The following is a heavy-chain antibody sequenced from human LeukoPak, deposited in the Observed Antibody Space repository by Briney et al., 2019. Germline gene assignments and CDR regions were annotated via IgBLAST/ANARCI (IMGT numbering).Heavy chain of an antibody. Sequence: SETLSLTCTVSGGSISSYYWSWIRQPPGKGLEWIGYIYYSGSTNYNPSLKSRVTISVDTSKNQFSLKLSSVTAADTDVYYCARWTTVVYWYFDLWGRGTLVTVPS. CDR3: ARWTTVVYWYFDL. CDR1: GGSISSYY. V-gene: IGHV4-59*01. CDR2: IYYSGST. D-gene: IGHD4-23*01. J-gene: IGHJ2*01.